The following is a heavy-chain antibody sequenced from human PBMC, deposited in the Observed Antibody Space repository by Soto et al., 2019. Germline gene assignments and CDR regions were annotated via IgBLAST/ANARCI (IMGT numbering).Heavy chain of an antibody. D-gene: IGHD6-13*01. V-gene: IGHV3-30-3*01. CDR1: GFTFSSYA. Sequence: LRLSCAASGFTFSSYAMHWVRQAPGKGLEWVAVISYDGSNKYYADSVKGRFTISRDNSKNTLYLQMNSLRAEDTAVYYCARDRVIAAAGMGVDYWGQGTLVTVSS. CDR2: ISYDGSNK. J-gene: IGHJ4*02. CDR3: ARDRVIAAAGMGVDY.